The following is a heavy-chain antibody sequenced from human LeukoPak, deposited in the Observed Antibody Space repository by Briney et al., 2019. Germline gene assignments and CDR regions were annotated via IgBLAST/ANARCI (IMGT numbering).Heavy chain of an antibody. Sequence: ASVKVSCKASGGTFSSYAISWVRQAPGQGLEWMGGIIPIFGTANYAQKFQGRVTITADESTSTAYMELSSLRSEDTAVYYCARGGDIVVVPAAMIPRYLNGGYHRAEYFQHWGQGTLVTVSS. CDR2: IIPIFGTA. V-gene: IGHV1-69*13. CDR3: ARGGDIVVVPAAMIPRYLNGGYHRAEYFQH. D-gene: IGHD2-2*01. J-gene: IGHJ1*01. CDR1: GGTFSSYA.